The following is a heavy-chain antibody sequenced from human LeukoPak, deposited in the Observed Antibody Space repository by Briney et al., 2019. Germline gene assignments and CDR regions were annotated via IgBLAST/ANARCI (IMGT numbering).Heavy chain of an antibody. CDR3: ARGSIAVAGIRVPQSFDY. CDR2: IRAYNGNT. V-gene: IGHV1-18*01. Sequence: ASVKVSCKASGYTFTSYGISWVRQAPGQGLEWMGWIRAYNGNTNYAQKLQGRVTMTTDTSTSTAYMELRSLRSDDTAVYYCARGSIAVAGIRVPQSFDYWGQGTLVTVSS. D-gene: IGHD6-19*01. J-gene: IGHJ4*02. CDR1: GYTFTSYG.